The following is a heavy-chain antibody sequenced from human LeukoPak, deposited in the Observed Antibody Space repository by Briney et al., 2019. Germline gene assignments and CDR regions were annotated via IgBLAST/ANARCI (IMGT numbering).Heavy chain of an antibody. Sequence: PGGSLRLSCAASGFTFSSHAMHWVRQAPGKGLEWVAVISYDGSNKYYADSVKGRFTISRDNSKNTLYLQMNSLRAEDTAVYYWARALYYYDQIDYWGQGTLVTVSS. J-gene: IGHJ4*02. CDR1: GFTFSSHA. D-gene: IGHD3-22*01. CDR3: ARALYYYDQIDY. CDR2: ISYDGSNK. V-gene: IGHV3-30*04.